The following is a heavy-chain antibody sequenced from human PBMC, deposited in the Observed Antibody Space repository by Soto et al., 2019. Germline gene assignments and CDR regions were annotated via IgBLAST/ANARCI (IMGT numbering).Heavy chain of an antibody. CDR2: ISYDGSNK. V-gene: IGHV3-30-3*01. D-gene: IGHD3-10*01. J-gene: IGHJ3*02. Sequence: PGGSLRLSCAASGFTFSSYAMHWVRQAPGKGLEWVAVISYDGSNKYYADSVKGRFTISRDNSKNTLYPQMNSLRAEDTAVYYCATGGRGDAFDIWGQGTVVTVSS. CDR3: ATGGRGDAFDI. CDR1: GFTFSSYA.